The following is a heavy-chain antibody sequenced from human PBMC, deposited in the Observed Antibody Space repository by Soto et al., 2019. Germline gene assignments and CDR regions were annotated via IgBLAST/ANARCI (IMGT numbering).Heavy chain of an antibody. CDR1: GGTFSSYA. D-gene: IGHD3-22*01. CDR2: IIPIFGTA. CDR3: ARDRGVQAMIVGHDAFDI. V-gene: IGHV1-69*13. J-gene: IGHJ3*02. Sequence: SVKVSCKASGGTFSSYAISWVRQAPGQGLEWMGGIIPIFGTANYAQKFQGRVTITADESTSTAYMELSSLRSEDTAVYYCARDRGVQAMIVGHDAFDIWGQGTMVTVS.